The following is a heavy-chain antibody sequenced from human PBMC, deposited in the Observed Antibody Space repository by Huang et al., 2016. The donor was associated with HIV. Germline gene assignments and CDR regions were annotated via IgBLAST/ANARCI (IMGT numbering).Heavy chain of an antibody. CDR3: AKGSMANAFDI. CDR1: GFTFSSYG. J-gene: IGHJ3*02. Sequence: QVQLVESGGGVVQPGGSLRLSCAASGFTFSSYGMHWVRQAPGRGVEWVAFIRYDGSKKYYAASVRGRFTISRDKSKNTLYLQMNSLRAEDTAVYYCAKGSMANAFDIWGQGTMVTVSS. D-gene: IGHD3-10*01. CDR2: IRYDGSKK. V-gene: IGHV3-30*02.